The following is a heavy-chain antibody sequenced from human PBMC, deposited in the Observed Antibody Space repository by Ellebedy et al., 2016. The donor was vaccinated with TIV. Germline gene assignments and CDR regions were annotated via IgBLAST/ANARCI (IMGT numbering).Heavy chain of an antibody. J-gene: IGHJ4*02. D-gene: IGHD3-10*01. Sequence: GESLKISCAASGFTFSDYYMSWNRQAPGKGLEWVSYISGSGSSIYYADSVKGRFTISRDNAKNSLYLQMNSLRAEDTAVYYCDKSPTGAGTFDYWGQGTLVTVSS. CDR1: GFTFSDYY. CDR2: ISGSGSSI. CDR3: DKSPTGAGTFDY. V-gene: IGHV3-11*01.